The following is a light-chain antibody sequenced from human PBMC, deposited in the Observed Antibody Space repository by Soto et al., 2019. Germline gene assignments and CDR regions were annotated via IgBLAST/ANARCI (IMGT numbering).Light chain of an antibody. CDR3: QQYNNCPFT. Sequence: EIVMTQPPATLSVSPGERATLSCRASQSIISNLAWYQRKPVQAPRLLLYGASTRATGIPDTFSGSGSGTEFTLTISRRQAEDFAVYYRQQYNNCPFTFGPGTKVDIK. CDR1: QSIISN. V-gene: IGKV3-15*01. J-gene: IGKJ3*01. CDR2: GAS.